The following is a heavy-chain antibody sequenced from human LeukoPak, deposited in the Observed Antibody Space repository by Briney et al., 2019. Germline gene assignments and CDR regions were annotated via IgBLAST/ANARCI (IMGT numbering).Heavy chain of an antibody. V-gene: IGHV3-30*18. CDR1: GFILSPYG. CDR3: AKDNGGYSLSNWFDP. CDR2: ISHDGSDK. D-gene: IGHD5-18*01. Sequence: GGSLRLSCAASGFILSPYGMHWVRQAPGKGLEWVAGISHDGSDKYYEDSVKGRFTISRDNSKNTVNLQMTGLGAEDTAVYYCAKDNGGYSLSNWFDPWGQGTLVTVSS. J-gene: IGHJ5*02.